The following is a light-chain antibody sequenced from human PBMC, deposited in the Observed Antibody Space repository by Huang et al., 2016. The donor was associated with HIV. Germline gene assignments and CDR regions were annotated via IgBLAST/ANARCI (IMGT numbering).Light chain of an antibody. CDR2: AAS. V-gene: IGKV1-39*01. CDR1: QDIGNY. J-gene: IGKJ1*01. CDR3: QKSYNTRT. Sequence: IQITQSPPSLPASIGDRVSISCRATQDIGNYLNWYQQKPGNAPKLLIYAASTWHSGVPSRFSGSGSGTEFTLTSTSLQPEDFATYYCQKSYNTRTFGPGNRVEIK.